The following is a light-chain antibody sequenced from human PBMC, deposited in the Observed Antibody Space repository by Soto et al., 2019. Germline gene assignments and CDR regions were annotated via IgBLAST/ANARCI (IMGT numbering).Light chain of an antibody. CDR2: EDT. CDR1: TSFVGGYNF. Sequence: QSALTQPASVSGSPGQSITISCTGTTSFVGGYNFVSWYQQLPGKAPQVLIYEDTKRPSGVSNRFSGSISGSTASLTISGLQAEDEADYHCCSYVGASTYVFGTGTKLTVL. V-gene: IGLV2-23*01. CDR3: CSYVGASTYV. J-gene: IGLJ1*01.